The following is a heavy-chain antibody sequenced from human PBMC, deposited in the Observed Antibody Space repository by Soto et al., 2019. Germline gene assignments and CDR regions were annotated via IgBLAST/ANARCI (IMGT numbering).Heavy chain of an antibody. Sequence: PGESLKISCTASAYIFIDYWIGWVRQMPGKGLEWMGIVYPRDSDTRYSPSFQGQVTISADRSTGTAFLQWRSLKASDTALYYCARPPLPGYSIHFNSWGQGTLVTVSS. CDR3: ARPPLPGYSIHFNS. V-gene: IGHV5-51*03. D-gene: IGHD2-15*01. CDR2: VYPRDSDT. J-gene: IGHJ4*02. CDR1: AYIFIDYW.